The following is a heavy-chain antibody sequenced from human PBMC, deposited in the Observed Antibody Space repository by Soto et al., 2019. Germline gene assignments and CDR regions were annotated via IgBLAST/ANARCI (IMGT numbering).Heavy chain of an antibody. CDR3: ARGPRGLYHHDY. Sequence: EVQLVESGGGLVQPGGSLRLSCAASGFTFSGDWRHWVRQAAGKGLVWVSRLNMDGSSTNYAESVKGRFTISRDNAKNTLYLQMNSLRVDDTAVYYCARGPRGLYHHDYWGQGALVTVSS. CDR2: LNMDGSST. CDR1: GFTFSGDW. J-gene: IGHJ4*02. D-gene: IGHD2-2*01. V-gene: IGHV3-74*01.